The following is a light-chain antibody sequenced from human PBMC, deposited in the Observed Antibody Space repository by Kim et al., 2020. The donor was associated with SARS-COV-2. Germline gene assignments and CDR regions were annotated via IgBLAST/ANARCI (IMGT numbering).Light chain of an antibody. J-gene: IGKJ4*01. Sequence: IVLTQSPGTLSFSPGERATLSCRASESVSSNYLAWYHQKPGQAPRLLIYGAASRATGIPDRFSGSGSGTDFTLTIHTLEPEDFAVYFCQQYGSSPLSFGGGTRVEIK. CDR3: QQYGSSPLS. CDR2: GAA. CDR1: ESVSSNY. V-gene: IGKV3-20*01.